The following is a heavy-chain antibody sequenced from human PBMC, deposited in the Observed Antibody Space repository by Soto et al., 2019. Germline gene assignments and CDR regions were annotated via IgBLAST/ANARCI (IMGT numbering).Heavy chain of an antibody. D-gene: IGHD3-22*01. CDR1: GYFISSGGYY. J-gene: IGHJ4*02. CDR2: IYDSGST. Sequence: QVQLQESGPGLVKPSQTLSLTCSVSGYFISSGGYYWSWLRLHPGKALEWIGDIYDSGSTFYNPFLKSRRSMSVDTSKNQFSLMLSSVTAADTAVYYCARAWYYSDRSGLIDYWGQGTLVTVSS. CDR3: ARAWYYSDRSGLIDY. V-gene: IGHV4-31*03.